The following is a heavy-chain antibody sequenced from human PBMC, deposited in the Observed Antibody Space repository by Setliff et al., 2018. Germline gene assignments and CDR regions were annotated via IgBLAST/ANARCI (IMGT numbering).Heavy chain of an antibody. Sequence: SETLSLTCTVSGGSISSSSYYWGWIRQPPGKGLEWIGSIYYSGSTYYNPSLKSRVTISVDTSKNQFSLKLSSVTAADTAVYYCARLGSARYDSSGYYPDDWFDPWGQGTLVTVSS. D-gene: IGHD3-22*01. J-gene: IGHJ5*02. CDR2: IYYSGST. CDR3: ARLGSARYDSSGYYPDDWFDP. CDR1: GGSISSSSYY. V-gene: IGHV4-39*01.